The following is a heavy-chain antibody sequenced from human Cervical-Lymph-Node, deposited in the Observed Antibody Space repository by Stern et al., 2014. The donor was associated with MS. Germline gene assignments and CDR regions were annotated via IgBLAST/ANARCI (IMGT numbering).Heavy chain of an antibody. CDR1: GGSISSGGSS. CDR3: ARGGVIYTQDRNGFDV. Sequence: VQLVESGSGQAKPSQTLSLTCAVSGGSISSGGSSWNWIRQPPGKGLEWLGFIYNSGRTYYNPSLKGRVFISVDTFKNQFALNLRSVTAADTAVYYCARGGVIYTQDRNGFDVWGQGTMVTVSS. CDR2: IYNSGRT. V-gene: IGHV4-30-2*01. D-gene: IGHD2-21*01. J-gene: IGHJ3*01.